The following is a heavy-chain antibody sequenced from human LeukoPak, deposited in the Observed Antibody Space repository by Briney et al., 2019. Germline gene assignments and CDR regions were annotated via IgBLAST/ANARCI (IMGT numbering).Heavy chain of an antibody. CDR1: GYTFTSYG. J-gene: IGHJ4*02. V-gene: IGHV1-18*01. D-gene: IGHD3-16*02. CDR3: ARSGRALWYYDYVWGSYHY. Sequence: ASVKVSCKASGYTFTSYGISWVRQAPGQGLEWMGWISAYNGNTNYAQKLQGRVTMTTDTSTSTAYMELRSLRSDDTAVYYCARSGRALWYYDYVWGSYHYWGQGTLVTVSS. CDR2: ISAYNGNT.